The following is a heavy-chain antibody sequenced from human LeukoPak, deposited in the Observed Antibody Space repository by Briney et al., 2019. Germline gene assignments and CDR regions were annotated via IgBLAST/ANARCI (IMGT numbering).Heavy chain of an antibody. CDR2: FDPEDGET. J-gene: IGHJ4*02. D-gene: IGHD5-18*01. CDR3: ATKVLRNGYTYGFGYS. Sequence: ASVKVSCKVSGYTLTELSMHWVRQAPGKGLEWMGGFDPEDGETIYAQKFQGRVTMTEDTSTDTAYMELSSPRSEDTAVYYCATKVLRNGYTYGFGYSWGQGTLVTVSS. CDR1: GYTLTELS. V-gene: IGHV1-24*01.